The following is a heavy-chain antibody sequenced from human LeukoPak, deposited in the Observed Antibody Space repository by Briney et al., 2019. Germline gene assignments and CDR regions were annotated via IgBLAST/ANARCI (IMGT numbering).Heavy chain of an antibody. D-gene: IGHD6-13*01. J-gene: IGHJ4*02. CDR1: GGSISSGGYY. CDR3: ASRSSSWLFDY. CDR2: IYYSGST. V-gene: IGHV4-31*03. Sequence: SETLSLTCTVSGGSISSGGYYWSRIRQHPGKGLEWIGYIYYSGSTYYNPSLKSRVTISVDTSKNQFSLKLSSVTAADTAVYYCASRSSSWLFDYWGQGTLVTVSS.